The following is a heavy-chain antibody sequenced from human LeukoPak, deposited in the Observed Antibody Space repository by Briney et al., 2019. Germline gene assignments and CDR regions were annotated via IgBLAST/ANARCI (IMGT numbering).Heavy chain of an antibody. CDR2: IIPIFGTA. CDR1: GGTFSSFA. Sequence: SVKVSCKASGGTFSSFAISWVREAPGQGLECMGGIIPIFGTAIYAQKLQGRVTITADESTSTAYMELSSLRSEDTAVYYCARSETAMVSRAFDIWGQGTMVTVSS. J-gene: IGHJ3*02. V-gene: IGHV1-69*01. CDR3: ARSETAMVSRAFDI. D-gene: IGHD5-18*01.